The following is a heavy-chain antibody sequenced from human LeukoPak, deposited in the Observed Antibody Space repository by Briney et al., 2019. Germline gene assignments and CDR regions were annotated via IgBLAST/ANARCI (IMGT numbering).Heavy chain of an antibody. D-gene: IGHD1-1*01. CDR3: ARDEHNWKRMSGYYYYMDV. Sequence: SETLSLTCTVSGGSISSGDYYWSWIRQPPGKGLEWIGYIYYSGSTYYNPSLKSRVTMSVDTSKNQFSLKLSSVTAADTAVYYCARDEHNWKRMSGYYYYMDVWGKGTTVTVSS. J-gene: IGHJ6*03. V-gene: IGHV4-30-4*01. CDR1: GGSISSGDYY. CDR2: IYYSGST.